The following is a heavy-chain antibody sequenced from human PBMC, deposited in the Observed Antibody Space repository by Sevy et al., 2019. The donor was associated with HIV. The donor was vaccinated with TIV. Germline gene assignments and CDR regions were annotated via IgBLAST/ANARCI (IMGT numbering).Heavy chain of an antibody. CDR2: ISGSGGST. CDR3: ARNPGYCSGGTCYWYFYL. J-gene: IGHJ2*01. V-gene: IGHV3-23*01. CDR1: GFTFSNYA. Sequence: GGSLRLSCAASGFTFSNYAMSWVRQAPGKGLEWVSGISGSGGSTYYADSVKGRFTISRDNSKNTLYLQMSSLRAEDTAVYYCARNPGYCSGGTCYWYFYLWGRGTLVTVSS. D-gene: IGHD2-15*01.